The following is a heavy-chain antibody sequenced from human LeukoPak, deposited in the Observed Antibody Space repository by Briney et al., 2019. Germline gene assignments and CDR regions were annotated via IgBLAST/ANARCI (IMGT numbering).Heavy chain of an antibody. J-gene: IGHJ4*02. CDR1: GFTFSSYA. CDR2: ISYDGSNK. CDR3: ARDLYYYGSGSDY. V-gene: IGHV3-30-3*01. Sequence: PGGSLRLSCAASGFTFSSYAMHWVRQAPGKGLEWVAVISYDGSNKYYADSVKGRFTISRDNFKNTLYLQMNSLRAEDTAVYYCARDLYYYGSGSDYWGQGTLVTVSS. D-gene: IGHD3-10*01.